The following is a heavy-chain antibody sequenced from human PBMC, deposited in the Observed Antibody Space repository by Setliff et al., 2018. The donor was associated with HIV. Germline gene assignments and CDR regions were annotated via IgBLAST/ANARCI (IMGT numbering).Heavy chain of an antibody. CDR2: IYSGSNT. J-gene: IGHJ6*03. V-gene: IGHV3-53*01. CDR1: GLIVSSNY. Sequence: SLKISCAASGLIVSSNYMNWVRQTPEKGLEWVASIYSGSNTYYADSVKGRYTFSIDNSKNTMYLLMNNLRVEDTAIYYCARGPPSDHFFYMDVWGPGTTVTVS. CDR3: ARGPPSDHFFYMDV.